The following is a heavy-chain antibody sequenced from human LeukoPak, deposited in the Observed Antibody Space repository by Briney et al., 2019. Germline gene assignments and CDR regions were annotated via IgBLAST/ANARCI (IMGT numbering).Heavy chain of an antibody. D-gene: IGHD3-22*01. J-gene: IGHJ4*02. CDR2: IKEDGSVK. V-gene: IGHV3-7*03. CDR3: AKDHYYDSSGYYYEFDY. CDR1: GFTFSSFW. Sequence: GGSLRLSCAASGFTFSSFWMIWVRQAPGKGLEWVANIKEDGSVKNYVDSVKGRFTISRDNAKNSLYLQMNSLRAEDTALYYCAKDHYYDSSGYYYEFDYWGQGTLVTVSS.